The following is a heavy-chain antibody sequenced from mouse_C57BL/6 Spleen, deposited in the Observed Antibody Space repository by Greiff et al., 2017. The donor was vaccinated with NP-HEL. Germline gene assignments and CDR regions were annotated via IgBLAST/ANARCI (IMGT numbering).Heavy chain of an antibody. V-gene: IGHV1-52*01. CDR2: IDPSDSET. J-gene: IGHJ4*01. CDR3: ASRIYSGMDY. CDR1: GYTFTSYW. Sequence: VQLQQPGAELVRPGSSVKLSCKASGYTFTSYWMHWVKQRPIQGLEWIGNIDPSDSETHYNQKFKDKATLTVDQSSSTAYMQLSSLTSEDSAVYYCASRIYSGMDYWGQGTSVTVSS. D-gene: IGHD2-12*01.